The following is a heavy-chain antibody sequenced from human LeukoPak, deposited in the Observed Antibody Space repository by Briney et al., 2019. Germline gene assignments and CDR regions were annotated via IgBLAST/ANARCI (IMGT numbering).Heavy chain of an antibody. V-gene: IGHV1-2*02. Sequence: ASVKVSCKASGYTFTDYYMHWVRQAPGQGREWMGWIKPNSGGTDYAQKFQGRVTMTRDTSISTAYMELSRLRSDATAVYYCARAQLDSSGYFLAIDYWGQGTLVTVSS. D-gene: IGHD3-22*01. CDR3: ARAQLDSSGYFLAIDY. J-gene: IGHJ4*02. CDR1: GYTFTDYY. CDR2: IKPNSGGT.